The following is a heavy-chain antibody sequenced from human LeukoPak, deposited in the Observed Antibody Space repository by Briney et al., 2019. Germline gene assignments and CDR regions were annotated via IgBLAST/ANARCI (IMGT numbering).Heavy chain of an antibody. CDR1: GGSISSGGYS. Sequence: PSETLSLTCAVSGGSISSGGYSWSWIRQPPGKGLEWIGYIYYTGSTFYNPSLKSRLSISVETSKNQFSLKLSSVTAADTAVYYCARDSLLYYAFDIWGHGTMVTVSS. J-gene: IGHJ3*02. V-gene: IGHV4-30-4*07. CDR3: ARDSLLYYAFDI. CDR2: IYYTGST. D-gene: IGHD3-10*01.